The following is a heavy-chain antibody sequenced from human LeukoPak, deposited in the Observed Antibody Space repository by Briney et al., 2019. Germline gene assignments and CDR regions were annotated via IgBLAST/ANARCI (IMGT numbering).Heavy chain of an antibody. Sequence: GGSLRLSCTASEFTLGSYWVSWVRQTPAKGLEWMANIRQDGNIKYYVDSVRGRFSISRDNAKNSLYLQMNNLRVDDTALYYCAREIVGYDAFDIWGQGTMVTVSS. CDR1: EFTLGSYW. CDR3: AREIVGYDAFDI. J-gene: IGHJ3*02. CDR2: IRQDGNIK. D-gene: IGHD1-1*01. V-gene: IGHV3-7*01.